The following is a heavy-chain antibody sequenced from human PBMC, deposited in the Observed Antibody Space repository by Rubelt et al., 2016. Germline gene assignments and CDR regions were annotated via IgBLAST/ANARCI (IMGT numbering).Heavy chain of an antibody. CDR3: ARGYCTNGVCYGGDY. Sequence: QVQLQQWGAGLLKPSETLSLTCAVYGGSFSGYYWSWIRQPPGKGLEWIGEINHSGSTNYNPSLKRRVTLSVDTSKNQFSLKLSSVTAADTAVYYCARGYCTNGVCYGGDYWGQGTLVTVSS. CDR2: INHSGST. J-gene: IGHJ4*02. V-gene: IGHV4-34*01. CDR1: GGSFSGYY. D-gene: IGHD2-8*01.